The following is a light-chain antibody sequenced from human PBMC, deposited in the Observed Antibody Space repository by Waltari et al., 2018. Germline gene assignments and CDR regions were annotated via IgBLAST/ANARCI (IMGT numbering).Light chain of an antibody. CDR3: FLSYGGARV. CDR1: TGPVTSVHS. J-gene: IGLJ3*02. Sequence: QAVVTQEPSLTVSPGGTVTLPCGPSTGPVTSVHSPYWFQQKRGQAPRTLIYDTTDRHSWTPARFSGSLLGGKAALTLSGAQPEDEADYYCFLSYGGARVFGGGTKLTVL. V-gene: IGLV7-46*01. CDR2: DTT.